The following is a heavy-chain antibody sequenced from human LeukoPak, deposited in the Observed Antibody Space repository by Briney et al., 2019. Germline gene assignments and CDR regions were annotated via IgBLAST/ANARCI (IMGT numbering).Heavy chain of an antibody. CDR1: GFTFGDYA. Sequence: GGSLRLSCTASGFTFGDYAMNWVRQAPGKGLEWVSYISSSGSTIYYADSVKGRFTISRDNAKNSLYLQMNSLRAEDTAVYYCARLGSVLLWFGELPPDYWGQGTLVTVSS. CDR3: ARLGSVLLWFGELPPDY. D-gene: IGHD3-10*01. V-gene: IGHV3-11*01. CDR2: ISSSGSTI. J-gene: IGHJ4*02.